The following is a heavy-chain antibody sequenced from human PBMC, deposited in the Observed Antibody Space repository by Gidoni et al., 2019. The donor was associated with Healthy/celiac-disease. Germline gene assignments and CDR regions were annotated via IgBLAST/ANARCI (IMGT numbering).Heavy chain of an antibody. CDR3: ARGQQLVINYFDY. V-gene: IGHV1-69*01. CDR2: IIPIFGTA. CDR1: GGTFSSYA. Sequence: QVQLVQSGAEVKKPGYSVTVSCKDSGGTFSSYAISWVRQAPGQGLEWMGGIIPIFGTANDAQKFQGRVTSTAYESTGTAYMELSSLRSEDTAVYYCARGQQLVINYFDYWGQGTLVTVSS. J-gene: IGHJ4*02. D-gene: IGHD6-13*01.